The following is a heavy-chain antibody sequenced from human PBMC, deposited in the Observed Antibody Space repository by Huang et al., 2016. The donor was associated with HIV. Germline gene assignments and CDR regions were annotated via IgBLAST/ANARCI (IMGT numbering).Heavy chain of an antibody. D-gene: IGHD3-3*01. CDR1: GDSIRSGGYY. CDR3: ARAPATHSVFFY. Sequence: QVQLQVSGPGLVKPSQTLSLTCTVSGDSIRSGGYYWTWIRQSPAKGLEWIGYIYYSGSSDYNPSLKSRVSISIDAFKNRVSLKLQSVTVADTAVYYCARAPATHSVFFYWGQGTLVTVSA. J-gene: IGHJ4*02. V-gene: IGHV4-30-4*08. CDR2: IYYSGSS.